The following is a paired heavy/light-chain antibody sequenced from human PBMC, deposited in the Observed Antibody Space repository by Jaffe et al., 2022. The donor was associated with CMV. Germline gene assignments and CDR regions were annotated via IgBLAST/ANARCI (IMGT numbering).Heavy chain of an antibody. CDR1: GFTFDDYT. Sequence: EVQLVESGGVVVQPGGSLRLSCAASGFTFDDYTMHWVRQAPGKGLEWVSLISWDGGSTYYADSVKGRFTISRDNSKNSLYLQMNSLRTEDTALYYCAKDGTAMDTAMVKGGSSVDYWGQGTLVTVSS. V-gene: IGHV3-43*01. D-gene: IGHD5-18*01. CDR2: ISWDGGST. J-gene: IGHJ4*02. CDR3: AKDGTAMDTAMVKGGSSVDY.
Light chain of an antibody. CDR3: SSYTSSSSCV. J-gene: IGLJ1*01. Sequence: QSALTQPASVSGSPGQSITISCTGTSSDVGGYNYVSWYQQHPGKAPKLMIYDVSNRPSGVSNRFSGSKSGNTASLTISGLQAEDEADYYCSSYTSSSSCVFGTGTKVTVL. V-gene: IGLV2-14*03. CDR2: DVS. CDR1: SSDVGGYNY.